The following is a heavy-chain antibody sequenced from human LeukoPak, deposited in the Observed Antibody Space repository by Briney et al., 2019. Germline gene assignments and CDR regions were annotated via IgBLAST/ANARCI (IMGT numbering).Heavy chain of an antibody. CDR3: ARDLGDSSVADY. Sequence: GGSLRLSCAASGFTFRSYWMHWVRQTPGKGLVWVSRINSDGSSTNYADSVKGRFTISRDNAKNTLYLQVNSLRAEDSAVYYCARDLGDSSVADYWGQGTLVTVSS. CDR2: INSDGSST. J-gene: IGHJ4*02. CDR1: GFTFRSYW. V-gene: IGHV3-74*01. D-gene: IGHD3-22*01.